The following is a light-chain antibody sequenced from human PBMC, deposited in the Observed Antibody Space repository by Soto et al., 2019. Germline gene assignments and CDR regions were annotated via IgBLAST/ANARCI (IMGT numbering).Light chain of an antibody. CDR3: QQYNTYPT. J-gene: IGKJ5*01. CDR2: AAS. V-gene: IGKV1-16*02. Sequence: DIQMTQSPSSLSASVGDSVTITCRASQYVDTYLAWFQQRPGKAPQSLIYAASRLHSGVPSKFSGSGSGTHFTLTITNLQPDDFATYYCQQYNTYPTSGQGTRLEIK. CDR1: QYVDTY.